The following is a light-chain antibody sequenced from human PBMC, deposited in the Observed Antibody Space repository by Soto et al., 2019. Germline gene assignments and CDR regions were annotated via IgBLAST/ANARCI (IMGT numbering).Light chain of an antibody. CDR3: QHYNSYSEA. CDR1: QTISSW. V-gene: IGKV1-5*03. CDR2: KAS. Sequence: DIQMTQSPSTLSGSVGDRVTITCRASQTISSWLAWYQQKPGKAPKLLIYKASTLKSGVPSTFSGSGSGTEFTRTISSLQPYDFATYYCQHYNSYSEAFGQGTKVELK. J-gene: IGKJ1*01.